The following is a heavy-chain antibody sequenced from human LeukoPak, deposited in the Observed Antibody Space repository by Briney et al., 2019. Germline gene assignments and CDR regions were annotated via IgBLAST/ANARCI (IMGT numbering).Heavy chain of an antibody. J-gene: IGHJ4*02. Sequence: SETLSLTCAVYGGSFNDYYWTWIRQSPGKGLEWIGEMNHSGTINSNPSLKSRLTISVDTSKTEFSLRLTSVTAADTAVYYCARGRRYYSGSGFHYWGQGTPVTVST. D-gene: IGHD3-10*01. V-gene: IGHV4-34*01. CDR1: GGSFNDYY. CDR3: ARGRRYYSGSGFHY. CDR2: MNHSGTI.